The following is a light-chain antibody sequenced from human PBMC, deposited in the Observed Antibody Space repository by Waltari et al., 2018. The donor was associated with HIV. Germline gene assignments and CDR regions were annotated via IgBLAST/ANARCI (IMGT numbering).Light chain of an antibody. CDR1: SSDVGGYNY. V-gene: IGLV2-8*01. Sequence: QSALTQPPSASGSPGQSVTIPCTGTSSDVGGYNYVSWYQQHPGKAPKLMIYEVSKRPSGVPDRFSGSKSGNTASLTVSGLQAEDEADYYCSSYAGSSNFEVFGTGTKVTVL. CDR2: EVS. J-gene: IGLJ1*01. CDR3: SSYAGSSNFEV.